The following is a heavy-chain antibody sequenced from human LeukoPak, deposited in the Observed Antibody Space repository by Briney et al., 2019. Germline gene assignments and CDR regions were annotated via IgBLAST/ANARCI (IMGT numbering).Heavy chain of an antibody. Sequence: GGSLRLSCAASGFTFSSYGMSWVRQAPGKGLEWVSAISGSGGSTYYADSVKGRFTISRDNSKNTLYLQMNSLRAEDTAVYYCSRGRSTTIFGPEYFQHWGQGTLVTVSS. D-gene: IGHD3-3*01. CDR1: GFTFSSYG. CDR2: ISGSGGST. V-gene: IGHV3-23*01. CDR3: SRGRSTTIFGPEYFQH. J-gene: IGHJ1*01.